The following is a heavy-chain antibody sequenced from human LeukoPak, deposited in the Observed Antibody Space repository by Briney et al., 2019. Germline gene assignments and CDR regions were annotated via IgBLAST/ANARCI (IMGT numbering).Heavy chain of an antibody. D-gene: IGHD3-10*01. CDR1: GFTFSSYW. CDR2: IKEDGSEK. Sequence: PGGSLRLSCAASGFTFSSYWMTWVRQAPGKGPEWVANIKEDGSEKYYVDSVKGRFTVSRDNARKSLFLQMNNLRDEDAAVYYCVRAVPRSFDIWGQGTMVTVSS. J-gene: IGHJ3*02. CDR3: VRAVPRSFDI. V-gene: IGHV3-7*01.